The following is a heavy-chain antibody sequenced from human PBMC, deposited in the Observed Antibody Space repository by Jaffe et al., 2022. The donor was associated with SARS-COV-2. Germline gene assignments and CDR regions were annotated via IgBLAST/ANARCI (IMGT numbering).Heavy chain of an antibody. Sequence: QGQLVQSGAEAKRPGASVRLSCKASGYTFSDYYIHWVRQAPGQGLQWMAKINPTGGATRYSQAFQGRVTLTSDTSTSTAYLELAGLRLDDTAVYFCAREGLEDCGGDCSVDYWGQGTLVTVSP. CDR2: INPTGGAT. CDR1: GYTFSDYY. V-gene: IGHV1-46*01. D-gene: IGHD2-21*02. J-gene: IGHJ4*02. CDR3: AREGLEDCGGDCSVDY.